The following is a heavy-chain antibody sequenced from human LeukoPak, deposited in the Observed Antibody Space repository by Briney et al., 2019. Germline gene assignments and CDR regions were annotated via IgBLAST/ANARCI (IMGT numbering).Heavy chain of an antibody. D-gene: IGHD2-2*02. CDR1: GDSISSGYY. V-gene: IGHV4-38-2*01. J-gene: IGHJ6*03. Sequence: PSETLSLTCAVSGDSISSGYYWGWIRQPPGKGLEWIGEINHSGSTNYNPSLKSRVTISVDTSKNQFSLKLSSVTAADTAVYYCARGKAYCSSTNCYRDYYYYYYMDVWGKGTTVTVSS. CDR2: INHSGST. CDR3: ARGKAYCSSTNCYRDYYYYYYMDV.